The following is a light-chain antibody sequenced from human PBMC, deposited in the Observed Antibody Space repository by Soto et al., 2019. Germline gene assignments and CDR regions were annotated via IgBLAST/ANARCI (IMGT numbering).Light chain of an antibody. CDR1: SSDVGGYNY. CDR3: SSYTSSSIVYV. V-gene: IGLV2-14*01. Sequence: QSALTQPASVSGSPGQSITISCTGTSSDVGGYNYVSWYQQHPGKAPKLMIYEVSNRHSGVSNRFSGSKSGNTASLTISGLQAEDEADYYCSSYTSSSIVYVFGTGTKVTVL. CDR2: EVS. J-gene: IGLJ1*01.